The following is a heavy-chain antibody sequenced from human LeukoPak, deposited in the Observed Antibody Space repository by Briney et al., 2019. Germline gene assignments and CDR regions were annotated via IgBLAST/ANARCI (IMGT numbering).Heavy chain of an antibody. J-gene: IGHJ3*02. D-gene: IGHD3-9*01. CDR3: AAHLSVLRYFDWLFFRTDAFDI. CDR1: GGSISSSSYY. CDR2: INHSGST. Sequence: PSETLSLTCTVSGGSISSSSYYWSWIRQPPGKGLEWIGEINHSGSTNYNPSLKSRVTISVDTSKNQFSLKLSSVTAADTAVYYCAAHLSVLRYFDWLFFRTDAFDIWGQGTMVTVSS. V-gene: IGHV4-39*07.